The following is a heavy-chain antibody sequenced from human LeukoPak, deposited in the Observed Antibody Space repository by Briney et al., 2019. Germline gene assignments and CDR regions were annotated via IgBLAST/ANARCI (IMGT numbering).Heavy chain of an antibody. CDR3: ARVRSSGTYIDAFDI. J-gene: IGHJ3*02. D-gene: IGHD1-26*01. V-gene: IGHV4-34*01. CDR2: INHSGST. CDR1: RGSLTGHF. Sequence: SQTLSLNCAVYRGSLTGHFWTCIPQPPGKGLQCIGEINHSGSTNYNPSLKRRVTISVDTSRNYFSLNLRSVTAADTAVYYCARVRSSGTYIDAFDIWGQGTMVTVSS.